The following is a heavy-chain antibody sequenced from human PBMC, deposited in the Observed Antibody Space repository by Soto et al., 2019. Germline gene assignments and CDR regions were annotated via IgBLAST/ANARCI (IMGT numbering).Heavy chain of an antibody. CDR2: IKYSGST. J-gene: IGHJ3*02. CDR3: ARVLRITMIVVVDPDAFDI. D-gene: IGHD3-22*01. V-gene: IGHV4-31*03. Sequence: QVRLQESGPGLVKPSQTLSLTCTVSGGSISSGDYYWTWIRQHPGKGLEWIGYIKYSGSTYYNTSLTSRVTISVDTSKNQFSLKLSSVTAADTAVYYCARVLRITMIVVVDPDAFDIWGQGTMVTVSS. CDR1: GGSISSGDYY.